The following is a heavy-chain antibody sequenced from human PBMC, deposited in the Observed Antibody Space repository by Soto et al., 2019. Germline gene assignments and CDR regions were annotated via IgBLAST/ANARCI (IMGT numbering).Heavy chain of an antibody. Sequence: SETLSLTCAVSSGSISSSNWWSRVRQPKGKGLELIGEIYHSGSTNYHPSLKSRVTVSVGKSKNQFSLKLSSVTAADTAVFYCARYLLSRGAAGTGWGQGTLVTSPQ. CDR2: IYHSGST. J-gene: IGHJ4*02. CDR1: SGSISSSNW. V-gene: IGHV4-4*02. CDR3: ARYLLSRGAAGTG. D-gene: IGHD6-13*01.